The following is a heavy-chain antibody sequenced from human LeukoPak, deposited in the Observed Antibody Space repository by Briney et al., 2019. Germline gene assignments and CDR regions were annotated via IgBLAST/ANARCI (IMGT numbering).Heavy chain of an antibody. D-gene: IGHD5-12*01. CDR3: ARNRGCSGYGMDV. CDR2: IDWDDDK. Sequence: SGPTLVNPTQTLTLTCTFSGFSLSSSGMCVSWIRQPPGKALEWLARIDWDDDKHYTTSLKTRLTISKDTSKNQVVLTMTSMDPVDTATYYCARNRGCSGYGMDVWGQGTTVTVSS. V-gene: IGHV2-70*11. J-gene: IGHJ6*02. CDR1: GFSLSSSGMC.